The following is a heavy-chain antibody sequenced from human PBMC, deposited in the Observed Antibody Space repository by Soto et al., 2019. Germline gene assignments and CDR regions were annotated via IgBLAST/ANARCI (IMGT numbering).Heavy chain of an antibody. V-gene: IGHV4-31*03. J-gene: IGHJ4*02. Sequence: QVQLQESGPGLVKPSQTLSLTCTVSGGSISSGGYYWSWIRQHPGKGLEWIGYIYYSGSTYYNPSLKSRVTISVDTSKNQFSLKLRSVTAADTAVYYCARFNPGGGSGYPFDYWGQGTLVTVSS. CDR3: ARFNPGGGSGYPFDY. CDR2: IYYSGST. CDR1: GGSISSGGYY. D-gene: IGHD3-3*01.